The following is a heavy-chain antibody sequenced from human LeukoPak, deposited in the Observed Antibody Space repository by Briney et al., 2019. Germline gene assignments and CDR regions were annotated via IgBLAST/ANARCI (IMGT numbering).Heavy chain of an antibody. CDR2: IYSGGST. CDR1: GFTVSSNH. J-gene: IGHJ4*02. Sequence: GGSLRLSCAASGFTVSSNHMSWVRQAPGKGLEWVSVIYSGGSTYYADSVKGRFTISRDNSRNTLYLQMNTLRAEDTAVYYCARDSGFGEFNNYWGQGTLVTVSS. D-gene: IGHD3-10*01. CDR3: ARDSGFGEFNNY. V-gene: IGHV3-66*01.